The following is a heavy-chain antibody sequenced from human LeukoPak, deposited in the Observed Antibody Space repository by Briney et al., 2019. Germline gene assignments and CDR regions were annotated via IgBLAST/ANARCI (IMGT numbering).Heavy chain of an antibody. J-gene: IGHJ4*02. V-gene: IGHV4-4*02. D-gene: IGHD1-1*01. CDR3: AKRTGASGKTIGFFGY. Sequence: SETLSLTCAVSGGSISTNNWWSWVRQAPGKGLQWIGQIYHRGDTNYNPSLSSRVTMSVDRSKNQVSLKLSSVTAADTAIYYCAKRTGASGKTIGFFGYLGQGNPVT. CDR1: GGSISTNNW. CDR2: IYHRGDT.